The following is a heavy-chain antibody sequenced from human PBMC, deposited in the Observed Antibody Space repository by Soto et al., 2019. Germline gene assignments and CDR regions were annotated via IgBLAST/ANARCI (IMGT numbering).Heavy chain of an antibody. CDR3: ASPQGIAVAGTNYHYGMDV. J-gene: IGHJ6*02. CDR2: INPNSGGT. D-gene: IGHD6-19*01. V-gene: IGHV1-2*02. Sequence: ASVKVSCKASGYTFTGYYMHWVRQAPGQGLEWMGWINPNSGGTNYAQKFQGRVTMTRDTSISTAYMELSRLRSDDTAVYYCASPQGIAVAGTNYHYGMDVWGQGTTVTVSS. CDR1: GYTFTGYY.